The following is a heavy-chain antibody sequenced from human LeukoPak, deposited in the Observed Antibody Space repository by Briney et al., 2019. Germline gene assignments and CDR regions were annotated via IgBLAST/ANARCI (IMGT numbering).Heavy chain of an antibody. V-gene: IGHV1-18*01. Sequence: ASVKVSCKASGFTFKKYGISWARQAPGQGLEWMGWISTYNGDTNYAQKFQGRVTLNTDTSTSTAYLELRSLRSDDTAMYYCARGPPNTSGWYIYFDYWGQGTLVTVSS. CDR2: ISTYNGDT. CDR3: ARGPPNTSGWYIYFDY. J-gene: IGHJ4*02. CDR1: GFTFKKYG. D-gene: IGHD6-19*01.